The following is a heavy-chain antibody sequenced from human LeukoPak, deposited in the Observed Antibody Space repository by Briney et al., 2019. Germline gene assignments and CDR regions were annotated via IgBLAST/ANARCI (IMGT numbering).Heavy chain of an antibody. CDR2: IYYSGST. V-gene: IGHV4-39*07. J-gene: IGHJ4*02. D-gene: IGHD3-3*01. CDR1: GGSISSSSYY. Sequence: PSETLSLTCTVSGGSISSSSYYWGWIRQPPGKGLEWIGSIYYSGSTYYNPSLKSRVTISVDTSKNQFSLKLSSVTAADTAVYYCASAKFWSGYYTFDYWGQGTLVTVSS. CDR3: ASAKFWSGYYTFDY.